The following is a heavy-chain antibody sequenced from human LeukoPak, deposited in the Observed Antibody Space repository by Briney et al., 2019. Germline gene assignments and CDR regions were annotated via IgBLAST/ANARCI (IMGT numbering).Heavy chain of an antibody. V-gene: IGHV3-23*01. CDR1: GFTFSSYA. Sequence: GGSLRLPCAASGFTFSSYAMSWVRQAPGKGLEWVSAISGSGGSTYYADSVKGRFTTSRDNSKNTLYLQMNSLRAEDTAVYYCARPGAYGSGSYTENWGQGTLVTVSS. CDR3: ARPGAYGSGSYTEN. J-gene: IGHJ4*02. D-gene: IGHD3-10*01. CDR2: ISGSGGST.